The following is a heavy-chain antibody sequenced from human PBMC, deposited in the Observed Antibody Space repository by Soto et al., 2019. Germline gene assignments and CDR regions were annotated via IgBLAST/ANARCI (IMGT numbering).Heavy chain of an antibody. V-gene: IGHV3-30-3*01. Sequence: GGSLRLSCAASGFTFSSYAMHWVRQAPGKGLEWVAVISYDGSNKYYADSVKGRFTISRDNSKNTLYLQMNSLRAEDTAVYYCARAPRGNYYDSSGYWGDFDYWGQGTLVTVSS. CDR1: GFTFSSYA. J-gene: IGHJ4*02. D-gene: IGHD3-22*01. CDR3: ARAPRGNYYDSSGYWGDFDY. CDR2: ISYDGSNK.